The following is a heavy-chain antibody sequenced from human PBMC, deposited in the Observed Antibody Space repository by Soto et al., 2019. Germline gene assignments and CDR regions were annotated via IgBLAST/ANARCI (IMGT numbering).Heavy chain of an antibody. V-gene: IGHV3-74*01. Sequence: EVQLVESGGGLVQPGGSLRLSCEASGLTFSSYWMYWVRQAPGKGLVWVSRIHRDGSSTSYADSVKGRFTISRDNAKNTLYLQMNSLSAEDTAVYYCARDGAYCGGDCYSLWYFDLWGRGTLVTVSS. CDR2: IHRDGSST. D-gene: IGHD2-21*02. J-gene: IGHJ2*01. CDR3: ARDGAYCGGDCYSLWYFDL. CDR1: GLTFSSYW.